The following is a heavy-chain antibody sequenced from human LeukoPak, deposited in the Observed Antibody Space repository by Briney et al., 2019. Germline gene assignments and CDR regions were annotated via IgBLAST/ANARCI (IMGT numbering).Heavy chain of an antibody. J-gene: IGHJ4*02. CDR1: GFTFSDYY. CDR3: AKGVVPVIAMNYFDN. V-gene: IGHV3-11*01. Sequence: GGSLRLSCAASGFTFSDYYMSWIRQAPGKGLEWVSYISSSGSTIYYADSVKGRFTISRDNSQNTLYLQMNSLRDEDTALYYCAKGVVPVIAMNYFDNWGQGTLVTVSS. D-gene: IGHD2-21*01. CDR2: ISSSGSTI.